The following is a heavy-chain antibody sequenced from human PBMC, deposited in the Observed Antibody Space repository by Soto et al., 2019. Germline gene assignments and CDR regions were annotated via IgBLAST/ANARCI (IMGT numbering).Heavy chain of an antibody. J-gene: IGHJ4*02. Sequence: SETLSLTCAVYGGSFSGYYWSWIRQPPGKGLEWIGEINHSGSTNYNPSLKSRVTISVDTSKNQFSLKLSSVTAADTAVYYCARVVPASVFDYWGQGTLVTVSS. CDR1: GGSFSGYY. CDR2: INHSGST. CDR3: ARVVPASVFDY. V-gene: IGHV4-34*01. D-gene: IGHD2-2*01.